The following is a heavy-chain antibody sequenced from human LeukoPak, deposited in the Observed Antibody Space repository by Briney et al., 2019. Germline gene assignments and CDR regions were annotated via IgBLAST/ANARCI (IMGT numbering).Heavy chain of an antibody. CDR2: ISSGGDIM. D-gene: IGHD6-19*01. CDR3: ARNRYSSGWYTKTFDY. V-gene: IGHV3-11*01. Sequence: GGSLRLSCAASGLRFSDYYVSWIRQAPGKGLQWVSYISSGGDIMHYADSVKGRFTSSRDNAKNSGYLEMNSLGAEDTAVYYCARNRYSSGWYTKTFDYWGQGTLVTVSS. CDR1: GLRFSDYY. J-gene: IGHJ4*02.